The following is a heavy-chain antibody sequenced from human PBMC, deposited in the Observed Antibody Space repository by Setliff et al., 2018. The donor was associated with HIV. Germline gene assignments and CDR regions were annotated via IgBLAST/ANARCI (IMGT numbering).Heavy chain of an antibody. Sequence: ASVKVSCKASGYTFTSYAMHWVRQAPGQRLEWVGWINAGNGNTKYSQKFQGRVTITRDTSASTAYMELSSLRSEDTAVYYCARGRRITMIVVARWDAFDIWGQGTMVT. V-gene: IGHV1-3*01. CDR3: ARGRRITMIVVARWDAFDI. CDR1: GYTFTSYA. J-gene: IGHJ3*02. CDR2: INAGNGNT. D-gene: IGHD3-22*01.